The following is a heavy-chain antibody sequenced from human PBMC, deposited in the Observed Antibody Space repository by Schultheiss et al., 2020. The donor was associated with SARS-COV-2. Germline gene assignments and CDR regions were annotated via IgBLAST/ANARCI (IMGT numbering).Heavy chain of an antibody. D-gene: IGHD3-22*01. V-gene: IGHV3-23*01. Sequence: GGSLRLSCAASGFTFSSYWMSWVRQAPGKGLEWVSAISGSGGSTYYADSVKGRFTISRDNAKNSLYLQMNSPRAEDTAVYYCAREDYYYDSSGYYYVWFDYWGQGTLVTVSS. CDR3: AREDYYYDSSGYYYVWFDY. CDR2: ISGSGGST. CDR1: GFTFSSYW. J-gene: IGHJ4*02.